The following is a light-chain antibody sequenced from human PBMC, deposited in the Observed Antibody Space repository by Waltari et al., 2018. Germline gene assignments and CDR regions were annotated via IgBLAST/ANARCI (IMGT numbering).Light chain of an antibody. Sequence: DIVMTQSPDSLAVSLGERATINCKSSQSVLYSSNNKNYLAWYQQKPGQPPKLLIYWASTRESGVPDRFSGSGSGTDFTLTISSLQAEDVAVYYCQLYYSTLLTFGGGTKVEIK. CDR3: QLYYSTLLT. CDR2: WAS. CDR1: QSVLYSSNNKNY. J-gene: IGKJ4*01. V-gene: IGKV4-1*01.